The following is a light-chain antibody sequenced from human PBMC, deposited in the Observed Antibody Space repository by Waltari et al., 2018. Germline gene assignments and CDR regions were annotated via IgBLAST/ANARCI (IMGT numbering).Light chain of an antibody. CDR2: GAS. Sequence: DIQMTQSPSSLSASVGDTVTFTFRAIKDITNYLAWFQQKPGKAPTSRIFGASSLQSGVPSRFSGGGSERDFTLTISNLQPEDAATYYCQQYTDYPYAFGQGTKLQIK. CDR1: KDITNY. V-gene: IGKV1-16*01. CDR3: QQYTDYPYA. J-gene: IGKJ2*01.